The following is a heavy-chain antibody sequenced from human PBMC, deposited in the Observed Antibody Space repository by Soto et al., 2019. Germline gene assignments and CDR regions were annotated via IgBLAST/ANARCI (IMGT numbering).Heavy chain of an antibody. CDR3: AKGSASGRPYYFDY. D-gene: IGHD6-6*01. V-gene: IGHV3-23*01. CDR2: LSPKSDGT. J-gene: IGHJ4*02. Sequence: PRGSLRLSCAASGFTFSSYVMSWVRQAPGKGLEWVSALSPKSDGTYYADSVKGRFTISRDNSKNTLYLQMYSLRAEDTAFYYCAKGSASGRPYYFDYWGQGTLVTVSS. CDR1: GFTFSSYV.